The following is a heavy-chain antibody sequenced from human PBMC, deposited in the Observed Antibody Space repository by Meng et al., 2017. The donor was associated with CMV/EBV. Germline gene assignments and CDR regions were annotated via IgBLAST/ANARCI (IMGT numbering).Heavy chain of an antibody. Sequence: GGSLRLSCAASGFTFSSYGMHWVRQAPGKGLEWVAFIRYDGSNKYYADSVKGRFTISRDNSKNTLYLQMNSLRAEDTAVYYCAKVVRDIVVVPAAMDMDVWGQGTTVTVSS. J-gene: IGHJ6*02. V-gene: IGHV3-30*02. D-gene: IGHD2-2*01. CDR2: IRYDGSNK. CDR1: GFTFSSYG. CDR3: AKVVRDIVVVPAAMDMDV.